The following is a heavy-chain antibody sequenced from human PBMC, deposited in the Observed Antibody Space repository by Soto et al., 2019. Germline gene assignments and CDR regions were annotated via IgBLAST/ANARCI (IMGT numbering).Heavy chain of an antibody. J-gene: IGHJ4*02. CDR3: ARGYSSGPDY. CDR1: GFTFSNHW. Sequence: EVQLVESGGGLVQPGGSLRLSCAASGFTFSNHWMHWVRQAPGKGLVWVSRINSDGSTTTYADSVKGRFTIFRHNAKNTLCLQLNSLRAEDKALYYCARGYSSGPDYWGQGPLVTVSS. V-gene: IGHV3-74*01. D-gene: IGHD3-22*01. CDR2: INSDGSTT.